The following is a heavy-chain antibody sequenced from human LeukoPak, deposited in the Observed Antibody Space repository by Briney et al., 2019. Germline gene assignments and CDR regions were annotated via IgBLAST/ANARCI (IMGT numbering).Heavy chain of an antibody. J-gene: IGHJ6*03. CDR1: GFTFSSYG. D-gene: IGHD3-10*01. V-gene: IGHV3-23*01. CDR2: ISGSGSGT. Sequence: GGSLRLSCAASGFTFSSYGMSWVRQAPGKGLEWVSAISGSGSGTYYADSVKGRFTISRDDSKNTLYLQTNSLRVEDTAVYHRAKLKESYFYMDVWGKGTTVTISS. CDR3: AKLKESYFYMDV.